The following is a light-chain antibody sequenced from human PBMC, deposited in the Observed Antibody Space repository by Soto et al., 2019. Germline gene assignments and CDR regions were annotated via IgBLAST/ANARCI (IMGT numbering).Light chain of an antibody. CDR3: QQYGSSPLT. Sequence: EIVLTQSPGTLSLSPGERATLSCRASQSLSNNYLAWYQQKPGQAPRLLIYDASSRATGIPDRFSGSGSGTDFTLSMSRLEPEEYAVYYCQQYGSSPLTFGGGTKVEIK. J-gene: IGKJ4*01. CDR1: QSLSNNY. CDR2: DAS. V-gene: IGKV3-20*01.